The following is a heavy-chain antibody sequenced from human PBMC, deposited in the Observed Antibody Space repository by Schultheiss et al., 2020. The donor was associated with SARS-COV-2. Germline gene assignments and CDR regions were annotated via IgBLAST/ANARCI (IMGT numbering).Heavy chain of an antibody. J-gene: IGHJ4*02. V-gene: IGHV3-15*01. Sequence: GGSLRLSCAASGFSFSASAMHWVRQASGKGLEWVGRIRSKTDGGTTDYAAPVKGRFTISRDDSKNSLYLQMNSLKTEDTAVYYCTPEPGYYTGVDYCGQGTLVTVSS. D-gene: IGHD3/OR15-3a*01. CDR2: IRSKTDGGTT. CDR3: TPEPGYYTGVDY. CDR1: GFSFSASA.